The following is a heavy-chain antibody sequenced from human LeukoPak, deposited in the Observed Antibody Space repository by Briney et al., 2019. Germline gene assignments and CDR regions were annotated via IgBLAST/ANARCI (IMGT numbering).Heavy chain of an antibody. D-gene: IGHD6-13*01. J-gene: IGHJ6*02. CDR2: IKSKTDGGTT. V-gene: IGHV3-15*07. CDR1: GFTFSNAW. Sequence: GGSLRLSCAASGFTFSNAWMNWVRQAPGKGLEWVGRIKSKTDGGTTDYAAPVKGRFTISRDDSKNTLYLQMNSLRAEDTAVYYCARAGEKQQLVRKYYYGMDVWGQGTTVTVSS. CDR3: ARAGEKQQLVRKYYYGMDV.